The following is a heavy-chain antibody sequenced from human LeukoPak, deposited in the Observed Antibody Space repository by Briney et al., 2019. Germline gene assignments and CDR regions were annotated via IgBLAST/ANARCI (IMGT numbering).Heavy chain of an antibody. J-gene: IGHJ3*02. CDR2: IYSGGST. CDR3: AKAGYCSSTSCYRASGDAFDI. CDR1: GFTVSSNY. V-gene: IGHV3-66*01. D-gene: IGHD2-2*01. Sequence: RGSLRLSCAASGFTVSSNYMSWVRQAPGKGLEWVSVIYSGGSTYYADSVKGRFTISRDNSKNTLYLQMNSLRAEDTAVYYCAKAGYCSSTSCYRASGDAFDIWGQGTMVTVSS.